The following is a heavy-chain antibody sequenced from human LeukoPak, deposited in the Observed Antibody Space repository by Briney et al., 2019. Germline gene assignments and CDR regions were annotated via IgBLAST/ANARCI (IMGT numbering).Heavy chain of an antibody. V-gene: IGHV3-33*08. D-gene: IGHD1-1*01. J-gene: IGHJ4*02. CDR1: GFTFSSYA. CDR2: IWYDGSNK. CDR3: ARQDRGYAIDY. Sequence: AGRSLRLSCAASGFTFSSYAMHWVRQAPGKGLEWVAVIWYDGSNKYYADSVKGRFTISRDNSKNTLYLQMNSLRAEDTAVYYCARQDRGYAIDYWGQGTLVTVSS.